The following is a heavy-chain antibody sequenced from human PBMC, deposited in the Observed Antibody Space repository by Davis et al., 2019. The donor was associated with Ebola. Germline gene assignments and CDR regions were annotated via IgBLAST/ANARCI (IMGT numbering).Heavy chain of an antibody. CDR2: ISGSGGST. CDR1: GSGFTVSSNY. J-gene: IGHJ4*02. D-gene: IGHD2-2*01. Sequence: GESLKISCVASGSGFTVSSNYMNWVRQAPGKGLEWVSAISGSGGSTYYADSVKGRFTISRDNSKNTLYLQMNSLRAEDTAVYYCAKAYPQVPAVFDYWGQGTLVTVSS. CDR3: AKAYPQVPAVFDY. V-gene: IGHV3-23*01.